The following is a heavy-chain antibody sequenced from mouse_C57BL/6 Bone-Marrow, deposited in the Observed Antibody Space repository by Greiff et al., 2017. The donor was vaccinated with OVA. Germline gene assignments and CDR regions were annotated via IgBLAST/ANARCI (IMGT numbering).Heavy chain of an antibody. V-gene: IGHV1-15*01. CDR3: NFIATVFDAMDY. J-gene: IGHJ4*01. D-gene: IGHD1-1*01. CDR2: IDPETGGT. CDR1: GYTFTDYE. Sequence: QVQLKEPGAELVRPGASVTLSCKASGYTFTDYEMHWVKQTPVHGLEWIGAIDPETGGTAYNQQFKGKALLTADKSSSPAYMALRSLTSEDSAVWYCNFIATVFDAMDYWGQGTSVTVSS.